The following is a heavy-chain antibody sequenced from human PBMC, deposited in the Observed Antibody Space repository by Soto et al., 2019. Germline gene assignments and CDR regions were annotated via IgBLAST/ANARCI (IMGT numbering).Heavy chain of an antibody. V-gene: IGHV1-69*08. CDR2: VNPSLSTS. CDR1: GDTFSCYT. Sequence: QVQLVQSGAELKKPGSSVKVSCKASGDTFSCYTINWVRQAPGLGLEWMGRVNPSLSTSNYAQKFQGRVTMPADKSTSTAYMELPSLGSEDTACYYCAAGYGSGYRAFGYGGQGALVTFSS. J-gene: IGHJ4*02. CDR3: AAGYGSGYRAFGY. D-gene: IGHD3-10*01.